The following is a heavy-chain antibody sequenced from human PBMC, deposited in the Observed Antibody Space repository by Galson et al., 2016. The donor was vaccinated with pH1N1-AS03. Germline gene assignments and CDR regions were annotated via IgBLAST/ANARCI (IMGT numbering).Heavy chain of an antibody. J-gene: IGHJ4*02. CDR2: VHYSGTT. CDR1: GGSMTSPDW. CDR3: ASAGYHTPGYHY. V-gene: IGHV4-4*02. D-gene: IGHD3-16*02. Sequence: SETLSLTCAVSGGSMTSPDWWTWVRQPPGKGLEWIGEVHYSGTTSYNPSLNSRVTMSIDKSNNQFSLNLGSVNAADTAVYFCASAGYHTPGYHYWGQGALVTVSS.